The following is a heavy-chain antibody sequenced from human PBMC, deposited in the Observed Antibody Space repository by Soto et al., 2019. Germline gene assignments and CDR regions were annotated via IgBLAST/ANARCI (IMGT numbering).Heavy chain of an antibody. V-gene: IGHV3-11*01. D-gene: IGHD6-6*01. Sequence: QVQLAESGGGLVEPGGYLRISCAASGFTFSDYDMSWIRQAPGKGLEWVAFVSSSGTTRYFADSVKCRFTISSDNAKNSLYLKRNSLRAEDPAVYYVARLGPRADRPSYWGQGTLVTVSS. CDR2: VSSSGTTR. CDR1: GFTFSDYD. CDR3: ARLGPRADRPSY. J-gene: IGHJ4*02.